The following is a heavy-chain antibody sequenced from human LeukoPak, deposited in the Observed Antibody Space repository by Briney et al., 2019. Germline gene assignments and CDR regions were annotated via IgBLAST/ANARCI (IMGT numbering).Heavy chain of an antibody. CDR3: ARSPRGGYFDLGMDV. Sequence: GESLKISCKGSGYSFTSYWIGWVRQMPGKGLEWMGIIYLGDSDTRYSPSFQGQVTISADKSISTAYLQWSSLKASDTAMYYCARSPRGGYFDLGMDVWGQGTTVTVSS. D-gene: IGHD3-9*01. CDR1: GYSFTSYW. V-gene: IGHV5-51*01. CDR2: IYLGDSDT. J-gene: IGHJ6*02.